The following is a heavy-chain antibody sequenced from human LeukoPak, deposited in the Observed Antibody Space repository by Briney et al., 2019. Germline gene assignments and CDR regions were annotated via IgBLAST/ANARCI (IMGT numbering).Heavy chain of an antibody. D-gene: IGHD3-10*01. V-gene: IGHV3-23*01. J-gene: IGHJ4*02. Sequence: GGSLRLSCAASGFTFSSYAMSWVRQAPGKGLEWVSAISGSGGSTYYADSVKGRFTISRDNAKNSLYLQMNSLRAEDTAVYYCASLLWFGELDYWGQGTLVTVSS. CDR1: GFTFSSYA. CDR3: ASLLWFGELDY. CDR2: ISGSGGST.